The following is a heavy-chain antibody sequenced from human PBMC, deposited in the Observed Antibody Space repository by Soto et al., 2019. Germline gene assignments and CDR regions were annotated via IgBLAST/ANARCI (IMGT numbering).Heavy chain of an antibody. CDR2: INPLKGDT. CDR1: GYTFTTYG. V-gene: IGHV1-18*01. D-gene: IGHD2-2*01. Sequence: QAQLVQSGGEMKKAGASVKVSCKASGYTFTTYGITWVRQAPGQGLDWMGWINPLKGDTKSAANFQDRVTMTTDTSTRTAYMELRSLRSDDTAVYYCARVKVPAAVLGAFDVWGKGTLVTVSS. J-gene: IGHJ3*01. CDR3: ARVKVPAAVLGAFDV.